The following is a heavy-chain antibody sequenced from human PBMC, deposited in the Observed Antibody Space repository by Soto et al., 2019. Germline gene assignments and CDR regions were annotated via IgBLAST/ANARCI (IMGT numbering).Heavy chain of an antibody. Sequence: ASVKVSCKASGYIFTNHYIHWVRQAPGQGLEWMGIINPSGGSTNYLQKFQGRITMTRDTSTSTVYMELSSLRSEDTAVYYCARDISGSYPNWFDPWGQGTLVTVSS. V-gene: IGHV1-46*01. CDR3: ARDISGSYPNWFDP. CDR1: GYIFTNHY. D-gene: IGHD1-26*01. J-gene: IGHJ5*02. CDR2: INPSGGST.